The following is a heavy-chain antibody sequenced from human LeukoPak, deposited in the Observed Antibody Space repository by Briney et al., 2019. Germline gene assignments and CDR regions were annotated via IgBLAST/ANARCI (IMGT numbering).Heavy chain of an antibody. Sequence: ASEKVSCKASGYTFTGYYMHWVRQAPGQGREWMGWTNPNSGGTNYAQKFQGRVTMTRDTSISTAYMELSRLRSDDTAVYYCARDLLGSDCSSSSCYNYYFDYWGQGTLVTVSS. CDR2: TNPNSGGT. CDR3: ARDLLGSDCSSSSCYNYYFDY. CDR1: GYTFTGYY. V-gene: IGHV1-2*02. J-gene: IGHJ4*02. D-gene: IGHD2-2*02.